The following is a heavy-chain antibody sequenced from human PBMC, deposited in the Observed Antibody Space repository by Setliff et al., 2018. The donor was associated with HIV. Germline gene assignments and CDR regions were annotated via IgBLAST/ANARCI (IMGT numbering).Heavy chain of an antibody. Sequence: PSETLSLTCTVSGGSISNSNYFWGWIRQPPGKGLEWIGRIYSSGSTYYQPSLQGRVSMSIDSSKNHFSLSLRYVTAADTAVYYCARSFSGRYFWRGYYTGPDPKGENAFDIWGQGTMVTVSS. CDR2: IYSSGST. CDR1: GGSISNSNYF. V-gene: IGHV4-39*02. J-gene: IGHJ3*02. D-gene: IGHD3-3*01. CDR3: ARSFSGRYFWRGYYTGPDPKGENAFDI.